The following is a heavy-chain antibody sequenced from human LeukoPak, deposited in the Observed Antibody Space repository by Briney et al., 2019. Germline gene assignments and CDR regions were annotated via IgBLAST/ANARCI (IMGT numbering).Heavy chain of an antibody. Sequence: ASVKVSCKASGYTFTSYGISWVRQAPGQGLEWMGWISAYNGNTNYAQKLQGRVTMTTGTSTSTAYMELRSLRSDDTAVYYCARDRPGYSSGWEPDYWGQGTLVTVSS. CDR1: GYTFTSYG. V-gene: IGHV1-18*01. J-gene: IGHJ4*02. CDR2: ISAYNGNT. CDR3: ARDRPGYSSGWEPDY. D-gene: IGHD6-19*01.